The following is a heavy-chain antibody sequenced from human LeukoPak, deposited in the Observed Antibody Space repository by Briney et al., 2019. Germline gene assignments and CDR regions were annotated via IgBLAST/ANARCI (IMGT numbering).Heavy chain of an antibody. J-gene: IGHJ4*02. Sequence: GASVKVSCKASGGTFSSYAISWVRQAPGQGLEWMGGIIPIFGTANYAQKFQGRVTITADESTSTAYMELSSLRSEDTAVYYCARGEWLQGYFDYWAREPWSPSPQ. CDR1: GGTFSSYA. V-gene: IGHV1-69*01. D-gene: IGHD5-24*01. CDR2: IIPIFGTA. CDR3: ARGEWLQGYFDY.